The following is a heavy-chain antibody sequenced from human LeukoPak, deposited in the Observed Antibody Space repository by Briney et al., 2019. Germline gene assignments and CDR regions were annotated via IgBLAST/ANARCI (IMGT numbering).Heavy chain of an antibody. V-gene: IGHV3-23*01. J-gene: IGHJ6*02. Sequence: GGSLGLSCAASGFTFSSYAMSWVRQAPGKGLEWVSAISGSGGSTYYADSVKGRFTISRDNSKNTLYLQMNSLRAEDTAVYYCAKVSEVTYYGMDVWGQGTTVTVSS. CDR3: AKVSEVTYYGMDV. CDR2: ISGSGGST. CDR1: GFTFSSYA.